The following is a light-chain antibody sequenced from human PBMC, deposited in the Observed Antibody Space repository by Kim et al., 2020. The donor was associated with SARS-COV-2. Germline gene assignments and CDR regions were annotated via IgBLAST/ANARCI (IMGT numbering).Light chain of an antibody. CDR2: RVS. CDR3: HQYKSQST. V-gene: IGKV1-5*03. Sequence: SASVGDTVTITCRASQSISRWLAWYQQKPGKAPNLLIHRVSDLQSGVPSRFSGSGSETDFTLTINSLQPDDFATYYCHQYKSQSTFGQGTKVDIK. CDR1: QSISRW. J-gene: IGKJ1*01.